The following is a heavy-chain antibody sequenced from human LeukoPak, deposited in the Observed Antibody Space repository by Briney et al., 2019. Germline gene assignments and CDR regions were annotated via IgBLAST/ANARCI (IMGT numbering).Heavy chain of an antibody. Sequence: PSETLSLTCAVYGGSFSGYYWSWIRQPPGKGLEWIGEINHSGSTNYNPSLKSRVTISVDTSKNQFSLKLSSVTAADTAVYYCAGRPMVRGRYYYYYMDVWGKGTTVTISS. J-gene: IGHJ6*03. D-gene: IGHD3-10*01. CDR2: INHSGST. CDR1: GGSFSGYY. V-gene: IGHV4-34*01. CDR3: AGRPMVRGRYYYYYMDV.